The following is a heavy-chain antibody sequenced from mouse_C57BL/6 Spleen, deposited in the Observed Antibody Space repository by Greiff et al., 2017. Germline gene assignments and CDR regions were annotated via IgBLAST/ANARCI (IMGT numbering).Heavy chain of an antibody. CDR3: ARSPQLRLTYYFDY. CDR1: GFTFSDYY. Sequence: EVKLVESEGGLVQPGSSMKLSCTASGFTFSDYYMAWVRQVPEKGLEWVANINYDGSSTYYLDSLKSRFIISRDNAKNILYLQMSSLKSEDTATXYCARSPQLRLTYYFDYWGQGTTLTVSS. J-gene: IGHJ2*01. V-gene: IGHV5-16*01. CDR2: INYDGSST. D-gene: IGHD3-2*02.